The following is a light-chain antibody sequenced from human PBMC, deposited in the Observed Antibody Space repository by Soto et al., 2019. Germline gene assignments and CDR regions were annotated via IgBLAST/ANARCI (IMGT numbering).Light chain of an antibody. J-gene: IGKJ3*01. CDR1: QSISNY. CDR2: AAS. CDR3: QQSYISPT. V-gene: IGKV1-39*01. Sequence: DIQMTQSPSSLSASVGDRVTITCRASQSISNYLNWYQQKPGKAPELLIYAASSLQSGVPSRFSGSGSGTDFTLTISSLQPEDFATYYCQQSYISPTFGPGTKVDIK.